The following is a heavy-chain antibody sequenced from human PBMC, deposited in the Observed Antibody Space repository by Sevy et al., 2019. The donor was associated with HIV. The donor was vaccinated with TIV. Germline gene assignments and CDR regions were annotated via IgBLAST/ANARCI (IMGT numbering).Heavy chain of an antibody. J-gene: IGHJ6*02. CDR3: ASEYGMDV. CDR2: IKQDGSET. CDR1: GFTFSSYW. V-gene: IGHV3-7*01. Sequence: GGSLRLSCAASGFTFSSYWMSWVRQAPGKGLEWVANIKQDGSETYYVDSVKGRFTISRDNAKNALYLQMNSLRAEDTAVYYWASEYGMDVWGQGTTVTVSS.